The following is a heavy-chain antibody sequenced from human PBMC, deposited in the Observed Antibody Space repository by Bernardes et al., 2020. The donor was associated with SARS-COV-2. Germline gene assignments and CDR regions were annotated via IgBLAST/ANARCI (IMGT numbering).Heavy chain of an antibody. CDR2: IRPGDSDT. CDR3: ASRKDMVGAPVEY. V-gene: IGHV5-51*01. Sequence: GESLKISCKASGYSLTTYWIGWVRQMPGKGLEWMGIIRPGDSDTRYSPSFQGQVTMSADKSIRTAYLQWSSLKATDTAVYYCASRKDMVGAPVEYWGQGALVTVSS. J-gene: IGHJ4*02. CDR1: GYSLTTYW. D-gene: IGHD5-12*01.